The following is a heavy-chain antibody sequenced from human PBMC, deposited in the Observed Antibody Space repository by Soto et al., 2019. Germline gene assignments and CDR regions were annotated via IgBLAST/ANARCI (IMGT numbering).Heavy chain of an antibody. V-gene: IGHV3-23*01. J-gene: IGHJ4*02. CDR3: AKAPGYSSGWYSFDY. CDR2: ISGSGGST. CDR1: GFTFSSYA. D-gene: IGHD6-19*01. Sequence: PGGSLRLSCAASGFTFSSYAMSWVRQAPGKGLEWVSAISGSGGSTYYADSVKGRFTISRDNSKNTLYLQMNSLRAEDTAVYYCAKAPGYSSGWYSFDYWGQGTLVTVSS.